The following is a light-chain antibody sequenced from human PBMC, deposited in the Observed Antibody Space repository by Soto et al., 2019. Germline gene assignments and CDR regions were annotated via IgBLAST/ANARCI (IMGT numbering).Light chain of an antibody. CDR2: GAS. CDR1: QSVRSY. Sequence: IVLTQSPATLSLSPGERATLSCRASQSVRSYLAWYQQKPGQAPRLLIYGASNRATDIPARFSGSGSGTDFTLTISSLESEDFAVYYCQQRGNWPRTFGQGTKLEIK. V-gene: IGKV3-11*01. J-gene: IGKJ2*01. CDR3: QQRGNWPRT.